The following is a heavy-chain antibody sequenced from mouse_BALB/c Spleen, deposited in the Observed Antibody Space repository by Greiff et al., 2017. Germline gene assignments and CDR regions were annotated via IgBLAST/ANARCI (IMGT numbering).Heavy chain of an antibody. D-gene: IGHD3-3*01. V-gene: IGHV1S81*02. Sequence: QVQLQQSGAELVKPGASVKLSCKASGYTFTSYYMYWVKQRPGQGLEWIGEINPSNGGTNFNEKFKSKATLTVDKSSSTAYMQLSSLTSEDSAVYYCTRGWDNAMDNWGQGNSVTVSS. J-gene: IGHJ4*01. CDR1: GYTFTSYY. CDR3: TRGWDNAMDN. CDR2: INPSNGGT.